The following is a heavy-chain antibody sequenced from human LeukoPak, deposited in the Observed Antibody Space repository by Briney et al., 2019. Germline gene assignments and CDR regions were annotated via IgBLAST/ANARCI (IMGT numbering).Heavy chain of an antibody. CDR1: GFTFINAW. D-gene: IGHD1-1*01. V-gene: IGHV3-15*01. CDR2: IKSITDGGTT. J-gene: IGHJ6*03. Sequence: PGGSLRLSCAASGFTFINAWMTWVRQAPGKGLEWVGHIKSITDGGTTDFAAPVKGRFTISRDDLKNTLYLQMNSLKTEDTAVYFCTTGKDFYNSYFYYYMDVWGKGTTVTVSS. CDR3: TTGKDFYNSYFYYYMDV.